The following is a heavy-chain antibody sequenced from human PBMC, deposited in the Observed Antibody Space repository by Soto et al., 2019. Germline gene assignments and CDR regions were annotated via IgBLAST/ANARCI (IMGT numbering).Heavy chain of an antibody. Sequence: GGSLRLSCAASGFSFTTYEMHWVRQSTGGGLEWVSAVGPGGDSYYTGSVKGRFTISRENAKNSLYLQMNSLRAEDTAVYYCVREDLDRSGRGPFDMWGQGTMVTVS. CDR3: VREDLDRSGRGPFDM. D-gene: IGHD6-19*01. CDR2: VGPGGDS. CDR1: GFSFTTYE. J-gene: IGHJ3*02. V-gene: IGHV3-13*01.